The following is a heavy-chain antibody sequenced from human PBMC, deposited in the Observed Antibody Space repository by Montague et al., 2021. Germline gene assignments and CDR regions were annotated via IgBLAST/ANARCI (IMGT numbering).Heavy chain of an antibody. CDR2: ISYDGSNK. V-gene: IGHV3-30-3*01. CDR1: GFTFSSYA. CDR3: ARSLTSALIAEYFQH. D-gene: IGHD2-2*01. Sequence: SLRLSCAASGFTFSSYAMHWVRQAPGKGLEWVAVISYDGSNKYYADSVKGRFTISRDNSKNTLYLQMNSLRAEDTAVYYCARSLTSALIAEYFQHWGQGTLVTVSS. J-gene: IGHJ1*01.